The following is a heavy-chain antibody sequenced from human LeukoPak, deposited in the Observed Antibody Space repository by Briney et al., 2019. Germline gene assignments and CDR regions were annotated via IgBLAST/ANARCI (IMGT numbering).Heavy chain of an antibody. V-gene: IGHV3-23*01. CDR1: GFTFSTYA. CDR3: AKVHYYDSSGYYAPNAFDI. D-gene: IGHD3-22*01. J-gene: IGHJ3*02. CDR2: ISGSGGST. Sequence: GGSLRLSCAASGFTFSTYAMSWVRQAPGKGLEWVSAISGSGGSTYYADSVKGRFTISRDNSKNTLYLQMNSLRAEDTAVYYCAKVHYYDSSGYYAPNAFDIWGQGTMVTVSP.